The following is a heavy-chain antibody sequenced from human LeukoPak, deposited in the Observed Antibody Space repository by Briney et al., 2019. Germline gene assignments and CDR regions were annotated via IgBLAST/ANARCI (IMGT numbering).Heavy chain of an antibody. CDR1: GGSISSGSYY. V-gene: IGHV4-61*02. CDR2: IYTSGST. CDR3: AAGVSAANPAYYYYYYYMDV. J-gene: IGHJ6*03. D-gene: IGHD2-2*01. Sequence: SETLSLTXTVSGGSISSGSYYWSWIRQPAGEGLEWIGRIYTSGSTNYNPSLKSRVTISVDTSKNQFSLKLSSVTAADTAVYYCAAGVSAANPAYYYYYYYMDVWGKGTTVTVSS.